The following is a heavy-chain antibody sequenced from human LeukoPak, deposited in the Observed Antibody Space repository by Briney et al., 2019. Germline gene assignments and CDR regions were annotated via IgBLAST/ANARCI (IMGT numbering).Heavy chain of an antibody. V-gene: IGHV4-34*01. Sequence: PSETLSLTCAVYGGSFSGYYWSWIRQPPGKGLEWIGEINHSGSTNYNPSLKSRVTISVDTSKNQFSLKLSSVIAADTAVYYCARGVGYCSSTSCKRDYWGQGTLVTVSS. J-gene: IGHJ4*02. D-gene: IGHD2-2*01. CDR1: GGSFSGYY. CDR2: INHSGST. CDR3: ARGVGYCSSTSCKRDY.